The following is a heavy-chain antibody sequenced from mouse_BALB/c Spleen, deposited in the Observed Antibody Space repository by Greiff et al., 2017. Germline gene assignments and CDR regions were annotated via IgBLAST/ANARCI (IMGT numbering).Heavy chain of an antibody. CDR2: ISSGGST. CDR3: ARQGIYYDYGDAMDY. J-gene: IGHJ4*01. CDR1: GFTFSSYA. Sequence: EVQVVESGGGLVKPGGSLKLSCAASGFTFSSYAMSWVRQTPEKRLEWVASISSGGSTYYPDSVKGRFTISRDNARNILYLQMSSLRSEDTAMYYCARQGIYYDYGDAMDYWGQGTSVTVSS. V-gene: IGHV5-6-5*01. D-gene: IGHD2-4*01.